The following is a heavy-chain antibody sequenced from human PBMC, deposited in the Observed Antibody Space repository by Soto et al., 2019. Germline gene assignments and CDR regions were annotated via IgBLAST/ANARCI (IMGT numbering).Heavy chain of an antibody. CDR1: GGFISSYY. CDR3: ARDGVWGYSYGDHDAFDI. V-gene: IGHV4-59*01. Sequence: PSETLSLTCTVSGGFISSYYWSWIRQPPGKGLEWIGYIYYSGSTNYNPSLKSRVTISVDTSKNQFSLKLSSVTAADTAVYYCARDGVWGYSYGDHDAFDIWGQGTMVTVSS. D-gene: IGHD5-18*01. J-gene: IGHJ3*02. CDR2: IYYSGST.